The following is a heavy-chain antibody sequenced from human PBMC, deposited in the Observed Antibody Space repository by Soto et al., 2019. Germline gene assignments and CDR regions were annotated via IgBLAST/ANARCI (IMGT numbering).Heavy chain of an antibody. J-gene: IGHJ6*02. CDR3: ARRPTEGSSCSGMDV. CDR1: GYSFSKYW. V-gene: IGHV5-51*01. CDR2: IYPGDSDT. Sequence: EIQLVQTGTEVKRPGASLQISCEGLGYSFSKYWLAWVRQTAGKGLEWVGIIYPGDSDTRYSPSFQGHVTTSADTSANIAYLQWRRLQASDSATYYCARRPTEGSSCSGMDVWGHGTAVFVSS. D-gene: IGHD2-2*01.